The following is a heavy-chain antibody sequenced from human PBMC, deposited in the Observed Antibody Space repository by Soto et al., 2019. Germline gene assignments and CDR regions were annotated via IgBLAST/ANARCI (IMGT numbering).Heavy chain of an antibody. D-gene: IGHD2-2*01. CDR1: GFSLRTSSVG. CDR2: IYWDDDD. V-gene: IGHV2-5*02. CDR3: ARSYGYCSSVICHRLFDY. J-gene: IGHJ4*02. Sequence: QITLKESSPMLVKPTQTLTLTCTFSGFSLRTSSVGVGWNRQPPGEALGWLALIYWDDDDSYSPSLKSRLTITKDTSKTQVVLTVTHVGPADTATSYCARSYGYCSSVICHRLFDYWAKRPPVTVSA.